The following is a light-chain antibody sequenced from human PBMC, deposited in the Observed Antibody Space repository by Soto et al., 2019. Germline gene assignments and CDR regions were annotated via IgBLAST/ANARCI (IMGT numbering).Light chain of an antibody. J-gene: IGLJ3*02. V-gene: IGLV1-40*01. CDR3: SSYTGNFIWL. Sequence: QSVLTQPPSVSGAPGQRVTISCTGNNSNLGAGYDVHWYQQLPGAAPKLVVFGNRNRPSGVPERFSGSKSGNTASLTIAGLQAEDQADYYCSSYTGNFIWLFGGGTKLTVL. CDR1: NSNLGAGYD. CDR2: GNR.